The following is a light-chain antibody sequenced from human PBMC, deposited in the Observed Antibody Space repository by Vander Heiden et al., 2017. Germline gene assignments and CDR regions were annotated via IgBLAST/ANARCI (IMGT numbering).Light chain of an antibody. J-gene: IGKJ5*01. CDR2: DAS. CDR1: QSVISY. Sequence: EIVLTQSPANLSLSPGERATLSCRASQSVISYLALYQQNPGQAPRLLIYDASNRATGIPARFSGSGSGTDFTLTISSLEPEDFAVYYCQQRSNWPPITFGQGTRLEIK. CDR3: QQRSNWPPIT. V-gene: IGKV3-11*01.